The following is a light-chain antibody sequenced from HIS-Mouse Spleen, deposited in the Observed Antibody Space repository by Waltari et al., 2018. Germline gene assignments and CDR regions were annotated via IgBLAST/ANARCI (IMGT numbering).Light chain of an antibody. CDR1: QSISSW. CDR3: QQYNSYCT. J-gene: IGKJ1*01. CDR2: KAS. Sequence: DIQMTQSPSTLSASVGDRVTIPCRASQSISSWLAWYQQKPGKAPKLLIYKASSLESGVPSRFRGSGSGTEFTLTISSLQPDDFATYYCQQYNSYCTFGQGTKVEIK. V-gene: IGKV1-5*03.